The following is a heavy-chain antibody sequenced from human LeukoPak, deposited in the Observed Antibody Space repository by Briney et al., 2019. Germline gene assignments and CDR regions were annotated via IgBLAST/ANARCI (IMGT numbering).Heavy chain of an antibody. D-gene: IGHD4-17*01. J-gene: IGHJ4*02. CDR3: ARGPDFGDRLDYFDY. CDR1: GFTFSRHW. CDR2: IKQDGSQ. Sequence: GGSLRLSCAASGFTFSRHWMGWVRQAPGKGLEWVASIKQDGSQYYVDSVKGRFFISRENAKNSVSLQMNSLRGEDTAVYYCARGPDFGDRLDYFDYWGQETLVTVS. V-gene: IGHV3-7*01.